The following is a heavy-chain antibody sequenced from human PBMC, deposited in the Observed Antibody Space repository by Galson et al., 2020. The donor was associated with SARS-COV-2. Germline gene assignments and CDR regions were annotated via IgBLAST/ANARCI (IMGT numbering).Heavy chain of an antibody. J-gene: IGHJ6*02. CDR3: ARGRYGDYVNPLYYYYGMDV. Sequence: ASVKVSCKASGYTFTSYDINWVRQATGQGLEWMGWMNPNSGNTGYAQKFQGRVTMTRNTSISTAYMELSSLRSEDTAVYYCARGRYGDYVNPLYYYYGMDVWGQGTTVTVSS. CDR2: MNPNSGNT. V-gene: IGHV1-8*01. D-gene: IGHD4-17*01. CDR1: GYTFTSYD.